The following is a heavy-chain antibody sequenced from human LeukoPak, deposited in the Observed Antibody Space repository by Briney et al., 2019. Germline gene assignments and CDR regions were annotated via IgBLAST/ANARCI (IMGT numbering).Heavy chain of an antibody. CDR2: ISGSGGST. V-gene: IGHV3-23*01. CDR3: ASLPGGPTVVVTAILAFDI. D-gene: IGHD2-21*02. Sequence: GGSLRLSCAASGFTFSSYAMSWVRQAPGKGLEWVSAISGSGGSTYYADSVKGRFTISRDNSKNTLYLQMNSLRAEDTAVYYCASLPGGPTVVVTAILAFDIWGQGTMVTVSS. CDR1: GFTFSSYA. J-gene: IGHJ3*02.